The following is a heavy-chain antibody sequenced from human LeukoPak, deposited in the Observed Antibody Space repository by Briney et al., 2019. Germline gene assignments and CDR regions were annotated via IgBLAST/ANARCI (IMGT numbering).Heavy chain of an antibody. CDR2: IYTSGST. Sequence: SQTLSLTCTVSGGSISSGSYYWSWIRQPAGKGLEWIGRIYTSGSTNYNPSLKSRVTISVDTSKNQFSLKLSSVTAADTAVYYCARDNGFIAAVEDAFDIWGQGTMVTVSS. CDR1: GGSISSGSYY. V-gene: IGHV4-61*02. D-gene: IGHD6-13*01. J-gene: IGHJ3*02. CDR3: ARDNGFIAAVEDAFDI.